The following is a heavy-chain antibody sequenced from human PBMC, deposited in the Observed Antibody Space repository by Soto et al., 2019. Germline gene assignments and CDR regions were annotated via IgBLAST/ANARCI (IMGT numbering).Heavy chain of an antibody. CDR3: ARDRKVAGFWSSYPRWFDP. Sequence: ASVKVSCTASGYTFTSYDIIWVRQATGQGLEWMGWMNPNSGNTGYAQKFQRRVTMTRNTSISTAYMELSSLRSEDTALYYCARDRKVAGFWSSYPRWFDPWGQGTLVTVSS. CDR2: MNPNSGNT. CDR1: GYTFTSYD. J-gene: IGHJ5*02. V-gene: IGHV1-8*01. D-gene: IGHD3-3*01.